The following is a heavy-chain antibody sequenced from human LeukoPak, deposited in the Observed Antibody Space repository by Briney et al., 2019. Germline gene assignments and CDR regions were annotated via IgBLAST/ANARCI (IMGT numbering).Heavy chain of an antibody. V-gene: IGHV3-23*01. J-gene: IGHJ4*02. CDR2: IRHSGGST. D-gene: IGHD1-1*01. Sequence: PGGSLRLSCAASGFTFNIYTMYWVRQAPGKGLEWVSGIRHSGGSTYYADAVKGRFTISSDKSKNTLFLQMNSLRAEDTALYYCAKGLETESRLDSWGQGTLVTVSS. CDR1: GFTFNIYT. CDR3: AKGLETESRLDS.